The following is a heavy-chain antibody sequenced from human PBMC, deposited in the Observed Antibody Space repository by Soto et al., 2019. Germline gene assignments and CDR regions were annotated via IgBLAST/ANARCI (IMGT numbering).Heavy chain of an antibody. CDR3: AKEGLIMTTVVPADY. D-gene: IGHD4-17*01. V-gene: IGHV3-23*01. CDR1: GFTFSSYA. CDR2: ISGSGGST. J-gene: IGHJ4*02. Sequence: EVQLLESGGGLVQPGGSLRLSCAASGFTFSSYAMSWVRQAPGKWLEGVSAISGSGGSTYYADSVKGRFTISRDNPKNTLYLQMKSLRAEDTAVYYCAKEGLIMTTVVPADYWGQGTLVTVSS.